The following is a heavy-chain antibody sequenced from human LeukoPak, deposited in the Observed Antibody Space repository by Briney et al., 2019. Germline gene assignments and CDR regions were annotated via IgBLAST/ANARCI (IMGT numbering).Heavy chain of an antibody. J-gene: IGHJ4*02. D-gene: IGHD1-26*01. CDR1: GFTFSSYG. CDR2: IWYDGSNR. CDR3: ARDSGRGELRYFDY. V-gene: IGHV3-33*01. Sequence: GGSLRLSCAASGFTFSSYGMHWVRQAPGKGLEWVAVIWYDGSNRYYADSVRGRFTISRDNSKNALYLQMNSLRAEDTAVYYCARDSGRGELRYFDYWGQGTLVTVSS.